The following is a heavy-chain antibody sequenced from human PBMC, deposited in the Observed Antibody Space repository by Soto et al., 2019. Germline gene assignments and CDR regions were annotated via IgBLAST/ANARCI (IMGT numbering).Heavy chain of an antibody. Sequence: QVQLVESGGGLVKPGGSLRLSCAASGFTFSDYYMSWIRQAPGKGLEWVSYISSSGSTIYYADSVKGRFTISRDNAKNSLYLQMNSLRAEDTAVYYCATQPPVGATFLPISPGGYWGQGTLVTVSS. CDR1: GFTFSDYY. J-gene: IGHJ4*02. V-gene: IGHV3-11*01. CDR2: ISSSGSTI. D-gene: IGHD1-26*01. CDR3: ATQPPVGATFLPISPGGY.